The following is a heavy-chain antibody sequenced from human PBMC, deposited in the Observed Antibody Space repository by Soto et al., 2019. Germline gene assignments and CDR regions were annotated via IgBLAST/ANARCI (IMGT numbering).Heavy chain of an antibody. J-gene: IGHJ6*02. CDR2: INPSGGST. D-gene: IGHD2-8*01. Sequence: GASVKVSCKASGYTFTSYYMHWVRQAPGQGLEWMGIINPSGGSTSYAQKFQGRVTMTRDTSTSTVYMELSSLRSEDTAVYYCARDQGRTNGVCYQDYYYYGMDVWGQGTTVTVSS. CDR3: ARDQGRTNGVCYQDYYYYGMDV. V-gene: IGHV1-46*01. CDR1: GYTFTSYY.